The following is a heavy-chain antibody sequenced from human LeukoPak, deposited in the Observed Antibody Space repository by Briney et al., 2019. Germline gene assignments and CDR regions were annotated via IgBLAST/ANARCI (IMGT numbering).Heavy chain of an antibody. V-gene: IGHV4-4*07. D-gene: IGHD6-13*01. CDR1: GGSISSYY. Sequence: SETLSLTCTVSGGSISSYYWSWIRQPAGKGLEWIGRIYTSGSTNYNPSLKSRDTMSVDTSKNQFSLKLSSVTAADTAVYYCARQIASAGTAGFDFWGQGALVTVSS. J-gene: IGHJ4*02. CDR2: IYTSGST. CDR3: ARQIASAGTAGFDF.